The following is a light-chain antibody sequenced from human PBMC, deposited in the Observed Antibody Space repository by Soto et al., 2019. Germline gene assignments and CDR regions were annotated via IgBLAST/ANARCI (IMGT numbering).Light chain of an antibody. V-gene: IGLV2-14*01. Sequence: QSALTQPASVSGSPGQSITFSCAGTSSDVGGYNHVSWYQQHPGKAPKLLIYDVSNRPSGVSNRFSGSKSGNTASLTISGLQAEDEADYYCSSYTRSSTLVFGGGTKLTVL. CDR3: SSYTRSSTLV. CDR1: SSDVGGYNH. J-gene: IGLJ2*01. CDR2: DVS.